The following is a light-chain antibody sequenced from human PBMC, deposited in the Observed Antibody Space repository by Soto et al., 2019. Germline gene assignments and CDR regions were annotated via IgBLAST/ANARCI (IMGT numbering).Light chain of an antibody. Sequence: EILFTQSPGTLSLSPGERATLSCRASQSVSSSYLAWYQQKPGQAPRLLIYGASSRANGIPARFSGSGSGTDFTLTISSLQSEDSAVYFCQQYNDWHPITFGGGTKVDI. CDR1: QSVSSSY. CDR3: QQYNDWHPIT. V-gene: IGKV3D-20*02. J-gene: IGKJ4*01. CDR2: GAS.